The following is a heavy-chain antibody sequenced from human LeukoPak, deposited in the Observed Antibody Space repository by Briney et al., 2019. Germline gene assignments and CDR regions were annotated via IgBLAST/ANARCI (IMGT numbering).Heavy chain of an antibody. V-gene: IGHV6-1*01. CDR1: GDSVSSNSAA. D-gene: IGHD1-26*01. CDR2: TYYRSKWYN. J-gene: IGHJ4*02. CDR3: ARSPYSGSYLPKYYFDY. Sequence: SQTLSLTCAISGDSVSSNSAAWNWIRQSPSRGLEWLGRTYYRSKWYNDYAVSVKSRITINPDTSKNQFSLQLNSVTPEDTAVYYCARSPYSGSYLPKYYFDYWGQGTLVTVSS.